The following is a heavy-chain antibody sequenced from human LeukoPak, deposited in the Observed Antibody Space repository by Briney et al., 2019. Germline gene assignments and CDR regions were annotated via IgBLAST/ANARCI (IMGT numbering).Heavy chain of an antibody. Sequence: ASVKVSCKASGYTFTSYYMHWVRQPPGQGLEWMGKINPSGGSTSYAQKFQGRVTMTRDMSTSTVYMELSSLRSEDTAVYYCARDHRGDDDFWSGYYTAYMGVWGQGTLVTVSS. J-gene: IGHJ4*02. D-gene: IGHD3-3*01. CDR3: ARDHRGDDDFWSGYYTAYMGV. V-gene: IGHV1-46*01. CDR2: INPSGGST. CDR1: GYTFTSYY.